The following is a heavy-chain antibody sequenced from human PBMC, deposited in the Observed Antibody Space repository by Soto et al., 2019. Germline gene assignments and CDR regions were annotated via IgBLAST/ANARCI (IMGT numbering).Heavy chain of an antibody. Sequence: QVQLVQSGAEVKKPGSSVKVSCKASRGTFSRYAISWVRQAPGQGLEWMGGIIPLYGTTNYAQKFQGRVTITADESTRIAYLELSSLRSGDTAIYYCATEGDAGIAAAGTAWFDRWGQGSLVTVSS. J-gene: IGHJ5*02. V-gene: IGHV1-69*12. D-gene: IGHD6-13*01. CDR2: IIPLYGTT. CDR3: ATEGDAGIAAAGTAWFDR. CDR1: RGTFSRYA.